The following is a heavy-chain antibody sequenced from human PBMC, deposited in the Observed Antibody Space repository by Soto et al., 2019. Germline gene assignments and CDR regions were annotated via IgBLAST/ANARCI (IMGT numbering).Heavy chain of an antibody. CDR1: GYSFTSYG. CDR3: ATSVTLDS. V-gene: IGHV1-18*01. Sequence: QVQVVQSGAEVKKPGASVKVSCNPSGYSFTSYGISWVRQAPGQGLEWMGWISAYNGNTNYAQKFQDTVTMTTDASTSTAYMELRSLTSDDTAVYYCATSVTLDSWGQGTLVTVSS. D-gene: IGHD4-4*01. J-gene: IGHJ4*02. CDR2: ISAYNGNT.